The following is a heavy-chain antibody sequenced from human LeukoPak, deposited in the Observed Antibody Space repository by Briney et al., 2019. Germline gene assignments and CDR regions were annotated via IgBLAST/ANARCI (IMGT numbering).Heavy chain of an antibody. CDR1: GGSISNSSFY. V-gene: IGHV4-39*07. CDR3: ARGRDGWGFDY. J-gene: IGHJ4*02. Sequence: PSETLSLTCSVSGGSISNSSFYWGWVRQPPGKGLEWIGRMYSSGSPDYNPSLKSRVIISVDTSKNQFSLRLSSVTAADTAVYYCARGRDGWGFDYWGQGTLVTVSS. CDR2: MYSSGSP. D-gene: IGHD5-24*01.